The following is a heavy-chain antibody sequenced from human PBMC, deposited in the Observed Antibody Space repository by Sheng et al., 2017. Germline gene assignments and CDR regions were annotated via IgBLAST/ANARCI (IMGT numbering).Heavy chain of an antibody. CDR3: ARETKADYDFWSGYYGYFDY. D-gene: IGHD3-3*01. V-gene: IGHV3-7*01. J-gene: IGHJ4*02. Sequence: EVQLEESGGGLVQPGGSLRLSCAASGFTFSSYWMSWVRQAPGKGLEWVANIKQDGSEKYYVDSVKGRFTISRDNAKNSLYLQMNSLRAEDTAVYYCARETKADYDFWSGYYGYFDYWGQGTLVTVSS. CDR1: GFTFSSYW. CDR2: IKQDGSEK.